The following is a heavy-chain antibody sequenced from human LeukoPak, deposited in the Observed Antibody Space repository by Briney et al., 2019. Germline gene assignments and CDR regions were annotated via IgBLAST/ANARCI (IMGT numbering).Heavy chain of an antibody. J-gene: IGHJ4*02. V-gene: IGHV3-21*01. D-gene: IGHD2-15*01. CDR1: GFTFSSYS. CDR2: ISSSSSYI. Sequence: GGSLRLSCAASGFTFSSYSMSWVRQAPGKGLEWVSSISSSSSYIYYADSVKGRFTLSRDNAKNSLYLQMNRLRAEDTAIYYCARDGDIVVVVAVNYFDYWGQGTLVTVSS. CDR3: ARDGDIVVVVAVNYFDY.